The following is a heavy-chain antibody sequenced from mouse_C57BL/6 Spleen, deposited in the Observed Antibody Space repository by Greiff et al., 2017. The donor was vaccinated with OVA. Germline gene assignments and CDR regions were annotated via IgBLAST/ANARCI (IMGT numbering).Heavy chain of an antibody. CDR1: GYAFSSYW. D-gene: IGHD1-1*01. CDR2: IYPGDGDT. Sequence: VQLQESGAELVKPGASVKISCKASGYAFSSYWMNWVKQRPGKGLEWIGQIYPGDGDTNYNGKFKGKATLTADKSSSTAYMQLSSLTSEDSAVYFCARGRSYGSSYGFAYWGQGTLVTVSA. J-gene: IGHJ3*01. CDR3: ARGRSYGSSYGFAY. V-gene: IGHV1-80*01.